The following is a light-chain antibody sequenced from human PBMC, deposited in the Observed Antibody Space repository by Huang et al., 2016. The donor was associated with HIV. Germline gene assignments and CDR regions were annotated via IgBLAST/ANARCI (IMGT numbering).Light chain of an antibody. Sequence: DIVMIQSPLSLPVTPGEPASISCRSSQSLLHSNGYKYLEWYLQKPGQSPQLLIYLVSNRASGVPDRFSGSGSGTDFTLKISRVEAEDVGVYYCMQALQTPRTFGQGTKVEIK. CDR2: LVS. CDR3: MQALQTPRT. J-gene: IGKJ1*01. CDR1: QSLLHSNGYKY. V-gene: IGKV2-28*01.